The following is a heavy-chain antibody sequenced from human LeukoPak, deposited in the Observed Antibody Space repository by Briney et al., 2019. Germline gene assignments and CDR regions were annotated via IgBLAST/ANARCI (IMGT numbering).Heavy chain of an antibody. CDR1: GFTFSTYS. CDR2: ISSSSSHI. V-gene: IGHV3-21*01. J-gene: IGHJ4*02. CDR3: ASDGGGAAARLPY. Sequence: GGSLRLSCAASGFTFSTYSMNWVRQAPGKGLEWVSSISSSSSHIYYADSVKGRFTISRDNAKNSLYLQMNSLRAEDMAVYYCASDGGGAAARLPYWGQGTLVTVSS. D-gene: IGHD6-25*01.